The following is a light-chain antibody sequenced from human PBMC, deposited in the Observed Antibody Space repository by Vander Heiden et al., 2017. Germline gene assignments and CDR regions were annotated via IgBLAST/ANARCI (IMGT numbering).Light chain of an antibody. CDR2: GNS. Sequence: QSVLTQPPSVSGAPGQRVTISRTGSSSNIGAGYYVHWYQQLPGTAPKLLIYGNSNRPSGVPDRFSGSKSGTSASLAITGLQAEDEADYYCQSYDSSLSGWVFGGGTKLTVL. V-gene: IGLV1-40*01. CDR1: SSNIGAGYY. CDR3: QSYDSSLSGWV. J-gene: IGLJ3*02.